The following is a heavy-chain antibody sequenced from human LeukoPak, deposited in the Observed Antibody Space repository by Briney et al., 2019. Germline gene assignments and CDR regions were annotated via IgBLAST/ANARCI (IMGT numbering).Heavy chain of an antibody. CDR1: GFTFSGSA. CDR3: VPTYFSDSSTFYPDY. V-gene: IGHV3-73*01. D-gene: IGHD3-22*01. Sequence: GGSLRLSCAAFGFTFSGSAMHWVRQSSGKGLEWVGRIRKKADNYATAYAASVKDRFTISRDDSKNTAYLQMNSLKTEDTAVYYCVPTYFSDSSTFYPDYSRQGTLVTVSS. J-gene: IGHJ4*02. CDR2: IRKKADNYAT.